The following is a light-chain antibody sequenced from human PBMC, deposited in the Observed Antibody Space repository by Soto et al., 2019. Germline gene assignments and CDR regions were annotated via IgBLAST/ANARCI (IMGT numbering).Light chain of an antibody. CDR3: QQANNFPLT. CDR2: AAS. J-gene: IGKJ4*01. V-gene: IGKV1-12*01. CDR1: QGISSW. Sequence: DIQMTQSPSSVSASVGDRVTITCRASQGISSWLAWYQQKPGKAPHLLIYAASSMQSGVSSRFSGTISGTDFTLTSSSLQPEDSATYYCQQANNFPLTFGGGTKVEIK.